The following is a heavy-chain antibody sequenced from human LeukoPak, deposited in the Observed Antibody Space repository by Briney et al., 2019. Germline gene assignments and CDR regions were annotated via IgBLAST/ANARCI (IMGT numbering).Heavy chain of an antibody. CDR3: ARRRTTHYYYYYMDV. Sequence: TSETLSLTCTVSGGSISSSSYYWGWIRPPPGKGLEWIGSIYYSGSTYYNPSLKRRVTICVDRSKNQFYLKLSSVTAADTAVYYCARRRTTHYYYYYMDVWGKGTTVTVSS. D-gene: IGHD4-17*01. V-gene: IGHV4-39*01. CDR1: GGSISSSSYY. J-gene: IGHJ6*03. CDR2: IYYSGST.